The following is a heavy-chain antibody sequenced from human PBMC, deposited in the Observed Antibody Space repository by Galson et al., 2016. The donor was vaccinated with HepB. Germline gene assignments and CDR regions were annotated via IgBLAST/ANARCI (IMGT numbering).Heavy chain of an antibody. Sequence: SLRLSCAASGFSFSRYVMSWIRQAPGKGLEWVSTISVHGGGAYYADSVTGRFTVSRDNSGNMVYLQMNSLRVEDTALYYYAKDGILTGYYPDAFNMWGQGTRVTVTS. CDR3: AKDGILTGYYPDAFNM. CDR1: GFSFSRYV. CDR2: ISVHGGGA. J-gene: IGHJ3*02. V-gene: IGHV3-23*01. D-gene: IGHD3-9*01.